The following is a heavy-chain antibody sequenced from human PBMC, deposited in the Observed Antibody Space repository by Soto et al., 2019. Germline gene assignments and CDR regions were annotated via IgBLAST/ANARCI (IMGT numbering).Heavy chain of an antibody. D-gene: IGHD2-15*01. CDR3: ACPREKGGRDDI. CDR2: IYHSGST. Sequence: QVQLQESGPGLVKPSGTLSLTCAVSGGSISSSNWWSWVRKPPGKGLEWIGEIYHSGSTNYNPSRKSPVTITEDKSKNEYAPKLSSVTAADTAVYYRACPREKGGRDDIWGQGTMVTV. V-gene: IGHV4-4*02. CDR1: GGSISSSNW. J-gene: IGHJ3*02.